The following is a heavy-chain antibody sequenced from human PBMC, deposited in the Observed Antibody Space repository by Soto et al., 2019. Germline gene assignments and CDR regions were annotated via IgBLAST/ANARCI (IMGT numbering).Heavy chain of an antibody. Sequence: EVQLAESGGGLLQPGGTLRLSCAAAGFTFSDHYMDWVRQAPAQGLEWVGRTRNKANSYTTEYAASVKGTFTISSDDSEHLLYLHMNSLKTEDTAVYYWASDGGWVQLYYWCQGTLVIVSS. D-gene: IGHD1-1*01. CDR2: TRNKANSYTT. CDR1: GFTFSDHY. J-gene: IGHJ4*02. V-gene: IGHV3-72*01. CDR3: ASDGGWVQLYY.